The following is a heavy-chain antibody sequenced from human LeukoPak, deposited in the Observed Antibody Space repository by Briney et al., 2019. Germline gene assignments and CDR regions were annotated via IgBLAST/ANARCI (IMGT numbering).Heavy chain of an antibody. J-gene: IGHJ4*02. D-gene: IGHD3-16*01. V-gene: IGHV4-38-2*02. CDR2: IYHSGST. Sequence: SETLSLTCTVSGYSISSGYYWGWIRQPPGKGLEWIGSIYHSGSTYYNPSLKSRVAISVDTSKNQFSLKLSSVTAADTAVYYCARDGSEYYDYVWGSSLFDYWGQGTLVTVSS. CDR1: GYSISSGYY. CDR3: ARDGSEYYDYVWGSSLFDY.